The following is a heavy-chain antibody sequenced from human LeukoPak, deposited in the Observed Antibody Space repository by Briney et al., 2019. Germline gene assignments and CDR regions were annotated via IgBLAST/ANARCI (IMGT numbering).Heavy chain of an antibody. D-gene: IGHD6-6*01. CDR2: ISSRGTTT. CDR1: GFTFSSYE. V-gene: IGHV3-48*03. Sequence: GGSLRLSCAASGFTFSSYEMNWVRQAPGKGLEWVSYISSRGTTTYYADSVKGRFTISRDDAKNSLYLHMNSLRVEDTAVYYCARLYSSSSGLRASHYWGQGTLVTVSS. CDR3: ARLYSSSSGLRASHY. J-gene: IGHJ4*02.